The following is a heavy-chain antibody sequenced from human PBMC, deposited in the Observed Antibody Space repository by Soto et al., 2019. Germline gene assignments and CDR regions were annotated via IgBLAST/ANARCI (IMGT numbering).Heavy chain of an antibody. CDR3: ARLFTMTIAGTSYYHSLDV. V-gene: IGHV4-59*12. J-gene: IGHJ6*02. CDR2: IHYSGYT. D-gene: IGHD6-13*01. CDR1: DGSITRYH. Sequence: SETLSLTCTVSDGSITRYHWSWIRQPPGKGLEWIGYIHYSGYTNYNPSLESRVTMSVDASKNQFSLNLRSVTAADTAVYYCARLFTMTIAGTSYYHSLDVWGQGAPVTVSS.